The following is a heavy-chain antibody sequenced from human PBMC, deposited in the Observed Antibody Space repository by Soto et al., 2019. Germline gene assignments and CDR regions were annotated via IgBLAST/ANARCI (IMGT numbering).Heavy chain of an antibody. CDR3: ARAPYGDYYYYYYMDV. V-gene: IGHV4-59*01. CDR1: GGSISSYY. J-gene: IGHJ6*03. Sequence: SETLSLTCTVSGGSISSYYWSWIRQPPGKGLEWIGYIYYSGSTNYNPSLKSRVTISVDTSKNQFSLKLSPVTAADTAVYYCARAPYGDYYYYYYMDVWGKGTTVTVSS. CDR2: IYYSGST. D-gene: IGHD4-17*01.